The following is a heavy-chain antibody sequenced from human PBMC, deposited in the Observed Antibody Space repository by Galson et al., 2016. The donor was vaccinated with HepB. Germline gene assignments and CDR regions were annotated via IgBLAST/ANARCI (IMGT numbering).Heavy chain of an antibody. J-gene: IGHJ4*02. CDR1: GDIFSSYG. V-gene: IGHV1-69*04. Sequence: SVKVSCKASGDIFSSYGVSWVRQAPGQGLEWMGRIVPILGTANYAQIFQGRLTITADRSSTTMELTSLTSEDTALYYCAADWELRTDFWGQGSLVTVSS. D-gene: IGHD1-26*01. CDR3: AADWELRTDF. CDR2: IVPILGTA.